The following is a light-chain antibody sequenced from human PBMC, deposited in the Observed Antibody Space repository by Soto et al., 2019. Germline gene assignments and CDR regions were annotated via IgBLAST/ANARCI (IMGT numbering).Light chain of an antibody. V-gene: IGLV4-69*01. Sequence: QPVLTQSPSASASLGASVKLTCTLSSGHSNYAIAWHQQQPEKGPRFLMRVHTDGSHTKGDGIPDRFSGSSSGAERYLTISSLQSEDEADYYCQTWDSGIRVFGGGTQLTVL. J-gene: IGLJ2*01. CDR2: VHTDGSH. CDR3: QTWDSGIRV. CDR1: SGHSNYA.